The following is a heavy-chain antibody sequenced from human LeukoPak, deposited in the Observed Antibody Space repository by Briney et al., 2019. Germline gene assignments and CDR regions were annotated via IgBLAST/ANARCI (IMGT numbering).Heavy chain of an antibody. CDR3: AKDYGDYPAEYFQH. CDR2: ISGSGVST. D-gene: IGHD4-17*01. J-gene: IGHJ1*01. CDR1: GFTFRNFA. Sequence: GSLRLSCAASGFTFRNFAMSWVRKAPGKGLGGVSAISGSGVSTYNPHSVKGRFTISRDNSKNTLYLQMNSLRAEDTAVYYCAKDYGDYPAEYFQHWGQGTLVTVSS. V-gene: IGHV3-23*01.